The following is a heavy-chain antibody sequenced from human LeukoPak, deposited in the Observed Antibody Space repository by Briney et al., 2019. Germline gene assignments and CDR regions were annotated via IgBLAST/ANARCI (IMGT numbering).Heavy chain of an antibody. CDR1: GFTFSSYA. CDR3: AKFTSISGYLWRDFDY. D-gene: IGHD3-22*01. Sequence: GGSLRLSCAASGFTFSSYAMHWVRQAPGKGLEWVAVISYDGSNKYYADSVKGRFTISRDNSKNTLYLQMNSLRAEDTAVYYCAKFTSISGYLWRDFDYWGQGTLVTVSS. V-gene: IGHV3-30-3*02. CDR2: ISYDGSNK. J-gene: IGHJ4*02.